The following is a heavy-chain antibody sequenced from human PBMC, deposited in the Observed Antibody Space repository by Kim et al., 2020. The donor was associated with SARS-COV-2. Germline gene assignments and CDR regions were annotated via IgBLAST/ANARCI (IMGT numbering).Heavy chain of an antibody. CDR3: ATRNCSSNSCSPHYFDY. Sequence: SETLSLTCTVSGGSISSYYWSWIRQPPGKGLEWIGYIYYSGSTNYNPSLKSRVTISVDTSKNQFSLKLSSVTAADTAVYYCATRNCSSNSCSPHYFDYWGQGTLVTVSS. CDR1: GGSISSYY. D-gene: IGHD2-2*01. V-gene: IGHV4-59*08. CDR2: IYYSGST. J-gene: IGHJ4*02.